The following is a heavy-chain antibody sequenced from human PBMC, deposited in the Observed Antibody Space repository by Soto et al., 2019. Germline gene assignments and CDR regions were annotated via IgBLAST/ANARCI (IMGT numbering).Heavy chain of an antibody. J-gene: IGHJ3*02. CDR3: ARGRDHAFDI. CDR1: GFTFSNAW. Sequence: GGSLRLSCAASGFTFSNAWINWVRQAPGKGLDWLSFITSTSSTILYADSVKGRFTISRDNAKNSLYLQMNSLRDEDTAVYYCARGRDHAFDIWGQGTMVTVSS. V-gene: IGHV3-48*02. CDR2: ITSTSSTI.